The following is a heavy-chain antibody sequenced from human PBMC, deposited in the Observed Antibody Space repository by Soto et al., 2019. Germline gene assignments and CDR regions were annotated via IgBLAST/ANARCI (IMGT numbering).Heavy chain of an antibody. CDR1: GGSISSYY. Sequence: SETLSLTCTVSGGSISSYYWSWIRQPPGKGLEWIGYIYYSGSTNYNPSLKSRVTISVDTSKNQFSLKLSSVTAADTAVYYCARGIPDPYYFDYWGQGTLVTVSS. V-gene: IGHV4-59*01. J-gene: IGHJ4*02. CDR3: ARGIPDPYYFDY. D-gene: IGHD2-21*01. CDR2: IYYSGST.